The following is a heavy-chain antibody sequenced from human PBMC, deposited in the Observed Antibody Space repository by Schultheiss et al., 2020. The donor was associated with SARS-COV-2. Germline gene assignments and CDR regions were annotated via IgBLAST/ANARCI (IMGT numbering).Heavy chain of an antibody. V-gene: IGHV3-11*04. CDR1: GGSFSGYY. D-gene: IGHD3-10*01. J-gene: IGHJ4*02. CDR3: ARSLAGGVDY. Sequence: LSLTCAVYGGSFSGYYWSWIRQPPGKGLEWVSYISSSSSTIYYADSVKGRFTISRDNAKNSLYLQMNSLRAEDTAVYYCARSLAGGVDYWGQGTLVTVSS. CDR2: ISSSSSTI.